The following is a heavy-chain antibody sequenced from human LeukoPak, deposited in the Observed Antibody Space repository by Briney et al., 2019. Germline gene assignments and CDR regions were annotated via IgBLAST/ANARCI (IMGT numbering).Heavy chain of an antibody. CDR1: GFSFSNYV. CDR3: ARGGSGYNYFDY. V-gene: IGHV3-23*01. D-gene: IGHD3-22*01. J-gene: IGHJ4*02. CDR2: ISTNGDIT. Sequence: GGSLRLSCAASGFSFSNYVMSWVRQAPGKGLEWVSAISTNGDITYYADSVKGRFTISRDNSKNTLYLQMNSLRAEDTAVYYCARGGSGYNYFDYWGQGTLVTVSS.